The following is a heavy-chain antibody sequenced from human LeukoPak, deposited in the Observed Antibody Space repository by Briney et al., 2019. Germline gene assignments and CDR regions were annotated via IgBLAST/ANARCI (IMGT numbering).Heavy chain of an antibody. CDR3: ARDGQLDLHDAFDI. CDR2: IYYGGST. V-gene: IGHV4-4*02. Sequence: SGTLSLTCAVSGGSISGSNWWSWVRQPPGKGLEWMGDIYYGGSTNYTPSLKRRVTISVDKSKSQFSLKLNSVTAADTAVYYCARDGQLDLHDAFDIWGQGTMVTVSS. J-gene: IGHJ3*02. D-gene: IGHD6-6*01. CDR1: GGSISGSNW.